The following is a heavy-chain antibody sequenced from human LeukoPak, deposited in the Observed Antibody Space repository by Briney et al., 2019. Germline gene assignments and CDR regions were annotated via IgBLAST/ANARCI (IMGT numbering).Heavy chain of an antibody. D-gene: IGHD3-10*01. Sequence: PGGSLRLSCAASGFTFSSYGMSWVRQAPGKGLEWVSAISGSGGSTYYADSVKGRFTISRDNSKNTLYLQMNSLRAEDTAVYYCAKDLDYYGSGSYLSGPDYWGQGTLVTVSS. CDR1: GFTFSSYG. J-gene: IGHJ4*02. CDR2: ISGSGGST. V-gene: IGHV3-23*01. CDR3: AKDLDYYGSGSYLSGPDY.